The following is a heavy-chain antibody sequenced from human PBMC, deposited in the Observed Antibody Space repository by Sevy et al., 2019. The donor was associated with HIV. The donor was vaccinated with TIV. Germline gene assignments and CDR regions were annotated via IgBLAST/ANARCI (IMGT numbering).Heavy chain of an antibody. CDR1: GFTFSSYG. J-gene: IGHJ6*02. V-gene: IGHV3-23*01. CDR2: ISHSGGST. CDR3: AKGTLVVPAVIYYYYAMDV. Sequence: GGSLRLSRAASGFTFSSYGMSWVRQAPGKGLKWVSSISHSGGSTYYADSVKGRFTISRDNSKNTLYLQMNSLRAEDTAVYYCAKGTLVVPAVIYYYYAMDVWGQGTTVTVSS. D-gene: IGHD2-2*01.